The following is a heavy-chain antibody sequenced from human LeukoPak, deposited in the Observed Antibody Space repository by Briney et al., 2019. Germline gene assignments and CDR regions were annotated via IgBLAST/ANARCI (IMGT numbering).Heavy chain of an antibody. CDR2: MYYSGST. D-gene: IGHD3-22*01. CDR3: ARPYYYDSRIDP. CDR1: GGSISSGDYY. Sequence: SQTLSLTCTVSGGSISSGDYYWSWIRQPPGKGLEWIAYMYYSGSTYYNPSLKSRVTMSADTSKNQLSLKLSSVTAADTSVYYCARPYYYDSRIDPWGQGILVTVSS. V-gene: IGHV4-30-4*01. J-gene: IGHJ5*02.